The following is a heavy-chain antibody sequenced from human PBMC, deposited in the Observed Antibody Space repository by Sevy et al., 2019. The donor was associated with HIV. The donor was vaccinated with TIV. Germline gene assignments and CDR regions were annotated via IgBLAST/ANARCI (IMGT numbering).Heavy chain of an antibody. J-gene: IGHJ3*01. CDR1: GFTFSTYT. CDR3: ARPYGSGSWEAFDL. D-gene: IGHD3-10*01. V-gene: IGHV3-21*01. Sequence: GGSLRLSCTASGFTFSTYTMHWVRQAPGKGLEWVSSISFGNNYIYYADSVKGRFTISRDNAKNSLYLQMNSLRAEDTALDYCARPYGSGSWEAFDLWGQGTMVTISS. CDR2: ISFGNNYI.